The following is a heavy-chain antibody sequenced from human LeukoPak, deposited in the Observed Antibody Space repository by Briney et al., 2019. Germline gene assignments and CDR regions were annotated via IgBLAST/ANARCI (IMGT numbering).Heavy chain of an antibody. D-gene: IGHD6-19*01. CDR3: ARTSSSGLVGGYYFDY. CDR1: GGSISSGGYT. V-gene: IGHV4-30-4*07. CDR2: INYSGNV. J-gene: IGHJ4*02. Sequence: KASETLSLTCAVSGGSISSGGYTWSWIRQPPGKGLEWIGFINYSGNVYYNPSLKSRVTISLDTSKNQFSLRLSSVTAADTAVYYCARTSSSGLVGGYYFDYWGQGTLVTVSS.